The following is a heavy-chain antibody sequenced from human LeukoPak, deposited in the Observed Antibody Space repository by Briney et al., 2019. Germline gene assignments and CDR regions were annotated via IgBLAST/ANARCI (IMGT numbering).Heavy chain of an antibody. J-gene: IGHJ4*02. CDR1: GFTFSSYE. CDR3: ARDGNWNLDY. Sequence: GGSLRLSCAASGFTFSSYEMNWVRQAPGKGLEWVSYISSSGSTIYYADSVTGRFTISRDNAKNSLYLQMNSLRAEDTAVYYCARDGNWNLDYWGQGTLVTVSS. CDR2: ISSSGSTI. D-gene: IGHD1-1*01. V-gene: IGHV3-48*03.